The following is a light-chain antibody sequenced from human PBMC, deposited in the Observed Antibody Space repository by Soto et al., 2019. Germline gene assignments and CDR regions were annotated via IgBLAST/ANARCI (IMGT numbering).Light chain of an antibody. Sequence: DIQMTQSPSSLSASVEDRVTITCRASQSIKSYLNWYQQKPGKAPNLLIYAASSLQSGVPSRFSGGGSGTDFTLTISSLHPEDFATYYCQQSYSTLGTFGQGTRLEIK. CDR2: AAS. CDR1: QSIKSY. J-gene: IGKJ5*01. V-gene: IGKV1-39*01. CDR3: QQSYSTLGT.